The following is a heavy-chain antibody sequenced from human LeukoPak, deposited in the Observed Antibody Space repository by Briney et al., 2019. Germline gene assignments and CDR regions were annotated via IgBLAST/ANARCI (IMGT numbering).Heavy chain of an antibody. V-gene: IGHV7-4-1*02. CDR2: INTNTGNP. CDR1: GYTFTGYA. D-gene: IGHD6-13*01. J-gene: IGHJ5*02. Sequence: ASVKVSCKASGYTFTGYAMNWVRQAPGQGLEWMGWINTNTGNPTYAQGFTGRFVFSLDISVSTAYLQISSLKAEDTAVYYCARVRGEEGYSSSPNWFDPWGQGTLVTVSS. CDR3: ARVRGEEGYSSSPNWFDP.